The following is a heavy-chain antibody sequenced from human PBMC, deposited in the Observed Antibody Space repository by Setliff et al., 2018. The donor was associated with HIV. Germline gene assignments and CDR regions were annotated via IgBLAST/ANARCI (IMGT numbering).Heavy chain of an antibody. CDR1: GFTVSSNY. Sequence: GSLRLSCAASGFTVSSNYMSWVRQAPGKGLEWVSVIYSGGSTYYADSVKGRFTISRDNSKNTLYLQMNSLRAEDTAVYYCAREQWLVRGDAFDIWGQGTMVTVSS. D-gene: IGHD6-19*01. CDR3: AREQWLVRGDAFDI. J-gene: IGHJ3*02. CDR2: IYSGGST. V-gene: IGHV3-66*01.